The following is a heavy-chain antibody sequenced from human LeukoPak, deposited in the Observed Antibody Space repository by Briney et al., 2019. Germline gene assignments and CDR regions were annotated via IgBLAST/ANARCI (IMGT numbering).Heavy chain of an antibody. V-gene: IGHV5-51*01. D-gene: IGHD6-13*01. Sequence: GESLKISFKGSGYSFTNYWIGWVRQMPGKGLEWMGTIYPVDSDTKYSPSFQGQVTIAADKSISTAYLQWSSLKASDTTMYYCARRIAAAGSIGTRYFDYWGQGTLVTVSS. J-gene: IGHJ4*02. CDR2: IYPVDSDT. CDR3: ARRIAAAGSIGTRYFDY. CDR1: GYSFTNYW.